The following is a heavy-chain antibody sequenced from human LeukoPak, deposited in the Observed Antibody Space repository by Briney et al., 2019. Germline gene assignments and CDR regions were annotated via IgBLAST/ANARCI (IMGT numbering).Heavy chain of an antibody. CDR2: IWYDGSNK. J-gene: IGHJ4*02. CDR3: ATDYYDSSGYYLDY. D-gene: IGHD3-22*01. CDR1: GFTFSSYG. V-gene: IGHV3-33*01. Sequence: GGSLRLSCAASGFTFSSYGMHWVRQAPGKGLEWVAVIWYDGSNKYYADSVKGRFTIPRDNSKNTLYLQMNSLRAEDTAVYYCATDYYDSSGYYLDYWGQGTLVTVSS.